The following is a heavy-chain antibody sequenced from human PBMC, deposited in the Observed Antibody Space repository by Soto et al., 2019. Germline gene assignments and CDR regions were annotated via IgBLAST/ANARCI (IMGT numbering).Heavy chain of an antibody. Sequence: SETLSLTCAVSGGSISSGGYSWSWIRQPPGKGLEWIGYIYHSGSTYYNPSLKSRVTISVDRSKNQFSLKLSSVTAADTAVYYCASRLERATDGDAFDIWGQGTMVTVSS. CDR1: GGSISSGGYS. V-gene: IGHV4-30-2*01. D-gene: IGHD4-4*01. CDR3: ASRLERATDGDAFDI. CDR2: IYHSGST. J-gene: IGHJ3*02.